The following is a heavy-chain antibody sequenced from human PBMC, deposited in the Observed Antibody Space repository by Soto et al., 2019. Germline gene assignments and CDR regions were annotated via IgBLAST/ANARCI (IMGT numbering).Heavy chain of an antibody. V-gene: IGHV1-46*03. CDR1: GYSFTSHY. CDR3: ARERGLRPGGGGTEPLDI. D-gene: IGHD3-16*01. J-gene: IGHJ3*02. Sequence: QVQLVQSGAEVKKPGASVKISCEASGYSFTSHYVHWVRQAPGQGLEWMGIINPHGGSTTDAQNFHANITMTRDPSPSQVSLEVTRPQSRATAAYYWARERGLRPGGGGTEPLDIWGQGTMVTVAS. CDR2: INPHGGST.